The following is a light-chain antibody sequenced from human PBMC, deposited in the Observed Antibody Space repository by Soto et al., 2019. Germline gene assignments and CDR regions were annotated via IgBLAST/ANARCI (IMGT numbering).Light chain of an antibody. CDR2: STH. Sequence: QSVLTQPPAASGTPGQRVTISCSGTSSNIGSNSVNWYQQLPGTAPKLLIYSTHQRPAGVPDRFSGSKSGTSASLAISGLRSDDEAAYYCAAWDDSLNGYWVFGGGTQLTVL. CDR1: SSNIGSNS. CDR3: AAWDDSLNGYWV. V-gene: IGLV1-44*01. J-gene: IGLJ3*02.